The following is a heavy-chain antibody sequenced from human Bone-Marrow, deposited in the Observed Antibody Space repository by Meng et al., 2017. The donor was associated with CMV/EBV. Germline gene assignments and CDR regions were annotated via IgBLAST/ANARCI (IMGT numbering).Heavy chain of an antibody. V-gene: IGHV3-9*01. Sequence: SLKISCAASGFTFADYAMHWVRHAPGKGLEWVSGISWNSVNMGYADSVKGRFTISRDNAKNSLYLHMISLRPEDTALYYCAKDRRYCSSTTCYGDSGYYGMDVWGQGTTVTVYS. J-gene: IGHJ6*02. CDR2: ISWNSVNM. CDR3: AKDRRYCSSTTCYGDSGYYGMDV. CDR1: GFTFADYA. D-gene: IGHD2-2*01.